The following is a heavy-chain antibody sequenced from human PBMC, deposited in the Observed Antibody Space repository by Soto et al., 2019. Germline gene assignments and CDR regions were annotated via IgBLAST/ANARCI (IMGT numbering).Heavy chain of an antibody. V-gene: IGHV4-39*01. CDR3: ARGLRPSRVDY. J-gene: IGHJ4*02. D-gene: IGHD4-17*01. CDR1: GGSISSSSCY. CDR2: IYYSGST. Sequence: QLQLQESGPGLVKPSETLSLTCSVSGGSISSSSCYWGWIRQPPGKGLEWIGSIYYSGSTYYNPSLKSRVTISVDTSKNQFSLKLSSVTAADTAVYYCARGLRPSRVDYWGQGTLVTVSS.